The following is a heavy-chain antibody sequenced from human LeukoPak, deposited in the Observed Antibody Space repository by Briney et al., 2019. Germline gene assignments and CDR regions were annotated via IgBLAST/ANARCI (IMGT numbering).Heavy chain of an antibody. D-gene: IGHD3-10*01. CDR1: GGSFSGYY. J-gene: IGHJ4*01. CDR3: ARSSGVLLWFGDTSYYFDY. Sequence: SETLSLTCAVYGGSFSGYYWSWIRQPPGKGLEWIGEINHSGSTNYNPSLKSRVTISVDTSKNQFSLKLSSVTAADTAVYYCARSSGVLLWFGDTSYYFDYWGQGTLVTVSS. V-gene: IGHV4-34*01. CDR2: INHSGST.